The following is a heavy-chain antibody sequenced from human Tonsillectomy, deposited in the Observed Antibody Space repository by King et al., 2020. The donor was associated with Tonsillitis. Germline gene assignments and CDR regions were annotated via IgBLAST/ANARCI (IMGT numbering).Heavy chain of an antibody. CDR2: INSDGSSA. V-gene: IGHV3-74*01. D-gene: IGHD6-19*01. CDR1: GFTFSSYW. Sequence: VQLVESGGGLVQPGGSLRLSCAASGFTFSSYWMHWVRQVPGKGLVWVSRINSDGSSASYADSVKGRFIISRDNAKNTLYLQMNSLRADDTAVYYCASNPLYSSDWHVGAGGPLNWFDPWGQGTLVTVSS. CDR3: ASNPLYSSDWHVGAGGPLNWFDP. J-gene: IGHJ5*02.